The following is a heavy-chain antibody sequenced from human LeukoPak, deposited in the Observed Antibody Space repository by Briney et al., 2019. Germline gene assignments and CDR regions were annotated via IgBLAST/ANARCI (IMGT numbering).Heavy chain of an antibody. D-gene: IGHD5-18*01. Sequence: GGSLRLSCAASGFTFNTYTMNWVRQAPGKGLEWVSSITTGSSSIYYADSVKGRFTISRDNAKNSLYLQMNSLRVEDTAVYYCAKSFRGFSYGKIDFWGQGTLVTVSS. J-gene: IGHJ4*02. CDR3: AKSFRGFSYGKIDF. V-gene: IGHV3-21*06. CDR1: GFTFNTYT. CDR2: ITTGSSSI.